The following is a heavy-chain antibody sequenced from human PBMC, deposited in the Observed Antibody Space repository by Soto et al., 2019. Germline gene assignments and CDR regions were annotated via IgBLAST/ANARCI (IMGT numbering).Heavy chain of an antibody. V-gene: IGHV3-23*01. J-gene: IGHJ6*02. CDR2: ISGSGGST. CDR3: ATRRDASYYYYGMDV. D-gene: IGHD2-2*01. Sequence: GGSLRLSCAASGFTFSTYAMSWVRQAPGKGLEWVSAISGSGGSTYYADSVKGRFTISRDNSKNTLFLQMNSLRAEDTAVYHCATRRDASYYYYGMDVWGQGTTVTVSS. CDR1: GFTFSTYA.